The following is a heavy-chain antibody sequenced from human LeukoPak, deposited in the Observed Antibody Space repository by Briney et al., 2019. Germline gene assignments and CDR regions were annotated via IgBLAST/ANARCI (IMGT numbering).Heavy chain of an antibody. CDR1: GDSITSRGFY. V-gene: IGHV4-34*01. CDR3: ARFSIAARPHYYYYGMDV. CDR2: INHSGST. J-gene: IGHJ6*02. Sequence: PSQTLSLTCNVSGDSITSRGFYWSWIRQPPGKGLEWIGEINHSGSTNYNPSLKSRVTISVDTSKNQFSLKLSSVTAADTAVYYCARFSIAARPHYYYYGMDVWGQGTTVTVSS. D-gene: IGHD6-6*01.